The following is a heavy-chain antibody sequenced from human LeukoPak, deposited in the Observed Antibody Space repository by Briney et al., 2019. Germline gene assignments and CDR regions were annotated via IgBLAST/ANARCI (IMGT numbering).Heavy chain of an antibody. Sequence: SETLSLTCAVYGGSFSGYYWSWIRQPPGKGLEWIGEINHSGSTNYNPSLKSRVTISVDTSKNQFSLKLSSVTAADTAVYYCARCFYGDYADDAFDIWGQGTMVTVSS. CDR1: GGSFSGYY. V-gene: IGHV4-34*01. D-gene: IGHD4-17*01. J-gene: IGHJ3*02. CDR3: ARCFYGDYADDAFDI. CDR2: INHSGST.